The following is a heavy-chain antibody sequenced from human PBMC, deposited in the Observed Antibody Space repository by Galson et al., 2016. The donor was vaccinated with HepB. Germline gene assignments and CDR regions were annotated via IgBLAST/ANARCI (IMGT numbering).Heavy chain of an antibody. CDR1: GFTFSNYA. D-gene: IGHD1-26*01. CDR3: ARNGSGNYYHFDY. CDR2: ISYDGLNK. V-gene: IGHV3-30*04. Sequence: SLRLSCAASGFTFSNYAMHWVRQAPGKGLEWLTLISYDGLNKFYADSVKGRFTISRDNSKTTLYLQMNTLRPEDTAVYYCARNGSGNYYHFDYWGQGTLVTVSS. J-gene: IGHJ4*02.